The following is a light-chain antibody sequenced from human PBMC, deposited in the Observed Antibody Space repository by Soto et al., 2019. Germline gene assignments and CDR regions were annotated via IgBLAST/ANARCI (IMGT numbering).Light chain of an antibody. CDR3: CSYAGSITFV. Sequence: QSVLTQPASVPGSPGQSITISCTGTSSDVGIYNLVSWYQQRPDKAPKLVIYEGTKRPSGVSNRFSGSKSGNTASLTISGLQADDEADYYCCSYAGSITFVFGTGTKVTVL. CDR1: SSDVGIYNL. CDR2: EGT. J-gene: IGLJ1*01. V-gene: IGLV2-23*01.